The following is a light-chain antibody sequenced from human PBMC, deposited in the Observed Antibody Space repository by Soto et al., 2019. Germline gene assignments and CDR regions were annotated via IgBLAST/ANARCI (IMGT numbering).Light chain of an antibody. CDR2: EGS. CDR3: CSYAGSTV. V-gene: IGLV2-23*01. Sequence: QSALTQPASVSGSPGQSITISCTGTSSDVGSYNLVSWYQQHPGKAPKLMIYEGSKRPSGVSNRFSGSKSGNTASLTISWLQAEDEADYYCCSYAGSTVFGGGTKLTVL. J-gene: IGLJ2*01. CDR1: SSDVGSYNL.